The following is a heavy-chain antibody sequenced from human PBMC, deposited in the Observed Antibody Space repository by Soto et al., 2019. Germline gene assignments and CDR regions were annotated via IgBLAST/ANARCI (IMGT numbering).Heavy chain of an antibody. CDR1: GFTFNNYA. CDR2: ISASGGST. Sequence: EVQLLDSGGGLVQPGGSLRLSCAASGFTFNNYAMSWVRQAPGKGLEWVSSISASGGSTNYAASVKGRFTISRDNSENTVYLQMNSLRAEDTAVYYCVKTRPAGGFDYWGQGSLVTVSS. D-gene: IGHD3-16*01. J-gene: IGHJ4*02. CDR3: VKTRPAGGFDY. V-gene: IGHV3-23*01.